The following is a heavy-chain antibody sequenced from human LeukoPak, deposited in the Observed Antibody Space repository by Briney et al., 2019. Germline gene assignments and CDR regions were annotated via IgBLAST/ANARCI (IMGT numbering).Heavy chain of an antibody. D-gene: IGHD3-3*01. Sequence: GGSLRLSCAASGFTFSSYWMSWVRQAPGKGLEWAANIKQDGSEKYYVDSVKGRFTISRDNAKNSLNLQMNSLRAEDTAVYYCARIGYDFWSGYVDYWGQGTLVTVSS. CDR3: ARIGYDFWSGYVDY. V-gene: IGHV3-7*01. J-gene: IGHJ4*02. CDR2: IKQDGSEK. CDR1: GFTFSSYW.